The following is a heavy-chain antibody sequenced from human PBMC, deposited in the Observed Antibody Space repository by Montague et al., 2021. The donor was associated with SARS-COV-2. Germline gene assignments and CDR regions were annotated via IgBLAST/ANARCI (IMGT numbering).Heavy chain of an antibody. J-gene: IGHJ6*02. V-gene: IGHV4-59*01. D-gene: IGHD2-8*01. CDR2: IYYSGST. CDR1: GGSISGYY. CDR3: ARLLRSCSNGGCRTYYYYAMDV. Sequence: SETLSLTCTVSGGSISGYYWSWIRQSPGKGLEWIGYIYYSGSTKYNPXXXSRVTVSVDRSKNQVSLKLSSVTPADTAVYYCARLLRSCSNGGCRTYYYYAMDVWGQGTTVTVSS.